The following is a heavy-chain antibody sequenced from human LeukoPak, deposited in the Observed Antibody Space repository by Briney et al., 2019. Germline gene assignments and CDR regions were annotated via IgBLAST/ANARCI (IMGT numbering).Heavy chain of an antibody. CDR1: GFTFSNYW. Sequence: GGSLRLSCAASGFTFSNYWMNWVRQAPGKGLEWVANIKQDGSEKYYVDSVKGRFTITRDNAKNSLNLQMNSLRAGDTAVYYCARSYSTSSKIFDYWGQGTLVTVSS. J-gene: IGHJ4*02. CDR2: IKQDGSEK. D-gene: IGHD6-6*01. CDR3: ARSYSTSSKIFDY. V-gene: IGHV3-7*01.